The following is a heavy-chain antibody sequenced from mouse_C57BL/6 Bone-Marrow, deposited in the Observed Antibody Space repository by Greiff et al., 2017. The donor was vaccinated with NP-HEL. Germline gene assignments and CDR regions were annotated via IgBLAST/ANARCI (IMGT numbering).Heavy chain of an antibody. CDR3: ARMEPYAMDY. CDR2: ISSGSSTI. CDR1: GFTFSDYG. Sequence: EVKLVESGGGLVKPGGSLKLSCAASGFTFSDYGMHWVRQAPEKGLEWVAYISSGSSTIYYADTVKGRFTISRDNAKNTLFLQMTSLRSEDTAMYYCARMEPYAMDYWGQGTSVTVSS. V-gene: IGHV5-17*01. J-gene: IGHJ4*01.